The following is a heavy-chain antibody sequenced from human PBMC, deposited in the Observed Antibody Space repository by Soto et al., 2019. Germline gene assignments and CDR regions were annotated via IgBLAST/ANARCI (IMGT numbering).Heavy chain of an antibody. D-gene: IGHD5-12*01. CDR2: ISAYNGNT. V-gene: IGHV1-18*01. J-gene: IGHJ6*02. Sequence: QVQLVQSGAEVKKPGASVKVSCKASGYTCLNSGISGVGQAPGQGREWMGWISAYNGNTNYEKKLQGRVTMTTDTSTSTAYMELRSLRSDDTAVYYCARDKSGYELLDYYYDGMDVWGQGTTVTVSS. CDR3: ARDKSGYELLDYYYDGMDV. CDR1: GYTCLNSG.